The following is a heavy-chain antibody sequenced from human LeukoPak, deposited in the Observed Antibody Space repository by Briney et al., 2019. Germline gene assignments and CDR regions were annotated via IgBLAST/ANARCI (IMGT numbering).Heavy chain of an antibody. CDR2: IRSKAYGGTT. D-gene: IGHD3-9*01. J-gene: IGHJ4*02. CDR3: TRDFREYDILTGYYGGYYFDY. Sequence: GGSLRLSCTASGFTFGDYAMSWFRQALGKGLEWVGFIRSKAYGGTTEYAASVKGRFTISRDDSKSIAYLQMNSLKTEDTAVYYCTRDFREYDILTGYYGGYYFDYWGQGTLVTVSS. V-gene: IGHV3-49*03. CDR1: GFTFGDYA.